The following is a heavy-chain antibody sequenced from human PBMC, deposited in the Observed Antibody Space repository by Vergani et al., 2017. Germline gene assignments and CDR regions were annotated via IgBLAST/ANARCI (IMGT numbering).Heavy chain of an antibody. D-gene: IGHD6-13*01. V-gene: IGHV5-51*01. CDR2: IYHCDSET. CDR1: GYSFTNYW. J-gene: IGHJ1*01. Sequence: EVQLVQSGAEVKKPGESLKISCKGSGYSFTNYWIGWVRQMPGKGLEWMGIIYHCDSETRYSPSFKGPVTIPANKSISTAYLQWSSLKASDTAMFYCARHVGAAGTSGGFQDWGQGTLVTVSS. CDR3: ARHVGAAGTSGGFQD.